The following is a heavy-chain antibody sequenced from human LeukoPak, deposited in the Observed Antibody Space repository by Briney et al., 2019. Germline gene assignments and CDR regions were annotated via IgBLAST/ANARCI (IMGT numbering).Heavy chain of an antibody. V-gene: IGHV3-48*03. CDR1: GFTFSSYE. D-gene: IGHD6-13*01. CDR2: ISSSGSTI. J-gene: IGHJ3*02. CDR3: ARVGQQLVQGAFDI. Sequence: GGSLRLSCAASGFTFSSYEMNWVHQAPGKGLEWVSYISSSGSTIYYADSVKGRFTISRDNAKNSLYLQMNSLRAEDTAVYYCARVGQQLVQGAFDIWGQGTMVTVSS.